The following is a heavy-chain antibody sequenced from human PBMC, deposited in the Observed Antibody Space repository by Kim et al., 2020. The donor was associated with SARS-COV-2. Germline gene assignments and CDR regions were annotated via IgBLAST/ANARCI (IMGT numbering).Heavy chain of an antibody. J-gene: IGHJ2*01. CDR1: GFPFSSYW. V-gene: IGHV3-7*05. CDR2: INQDGGES. CDR3: AREQVIEGAAGWEWYLDL. D-gene: IGHD1-26*01. Sequence: GGSLRLSCAASGFPFSSYWMNWFRQAPGKGLEWVANINQDGGESHYADSVKGRFTISRDNARQSLYLQMNNLRGEDTAVYYCAREQVIEGAAGWEWYLDLWGRGNLVTVSS.